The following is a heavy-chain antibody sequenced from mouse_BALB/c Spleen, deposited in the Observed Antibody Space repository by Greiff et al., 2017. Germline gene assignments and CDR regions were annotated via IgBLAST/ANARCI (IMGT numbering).Heavy chain of an antibody. D-gene: IGHD2-1*01. CDR2: ISSGSSTI. J-gene: IGHJ1*01. CDR1: GFTFSSFG. V-gene: IGHV5-17*02. CDR3: ATYGNSDWYFDV. Sequence: EVKLVESGGGLVQPGGSRKLSCAASGFTFSSFGMHWVRQAPEKGLEWVAYISSGSSTIYYADTVKGRFTISRDNPKNTLFLQMTSLRSEDTAMYYCATYGNSDWYFDVWGAGTTVTVSS.